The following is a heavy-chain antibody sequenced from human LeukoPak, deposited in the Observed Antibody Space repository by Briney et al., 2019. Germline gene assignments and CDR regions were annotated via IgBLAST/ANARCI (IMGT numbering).Heavy chain of an antibody. J-gene: IGHJ5*02. Sequence: GGSLRLSCTASGFTFNTYSMHWVRQAPGKGLEWVAFIRFTGSNKYYADSVKGRFSISRDNSRNALYLQMNSLRAEDTAVYYCARAFGVYSNNGVWFDPWGQGTLVTISS. CDR2: IRFTGSNK. CDR3: ARAFGVYSNNGVWFDP. CDR1: GFTFNTYS. V-gene: IGHV3-30*02. D-gene: IGHD4-11*01.